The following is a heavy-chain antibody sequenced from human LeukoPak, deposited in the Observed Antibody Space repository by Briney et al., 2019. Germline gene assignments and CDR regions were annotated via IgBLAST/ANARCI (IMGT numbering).Heavy chain of an antibody. J-gene: IGHJ4*02. CDR2: IRYDGSSK. CDR1: GFTFSNYG. Sequence: GGSLRLSCAASGFTFSNYGMHWVRQAPGKGLEWVAFIRYDGSSKYYADSVKGRFTISRDNAKNSLYLQMNSLRAEDTAVYYCARVGENDIAVADYWGQGTLVTVSS. D-gene: IGHD6-19*01. V-gene: IGHV3-30*02. CDR3: ARVGENDIAVADY.